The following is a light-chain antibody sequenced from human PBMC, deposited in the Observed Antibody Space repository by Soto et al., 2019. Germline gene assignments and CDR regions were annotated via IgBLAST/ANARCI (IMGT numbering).Light chain of an antibody. Sequence: EIVLTQSPATLSLSPGERATLSCRASQSVSSYLAWYQQKPGQAPRLLFYDASNRATGIPARFSASGSGTDFTRTISSLEPEDFALYYCQQRGNWPPYTFGQGTRLEIK. CDR2: DAS. CDR1: QSVSSY. V-gene: IGKV3-11*01. J-gene: IGKJ2*01. CDR3: QQRGNWPPYT.